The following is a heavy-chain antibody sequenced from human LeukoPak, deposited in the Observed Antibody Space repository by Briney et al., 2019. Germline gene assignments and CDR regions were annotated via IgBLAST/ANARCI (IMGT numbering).Heavy chain of an antibody. J-gene: IGHJ5*02. CDR3: ARAPGYSSSSGGLDP. Sequence: SETLSLTCTVSGGSVSSGSYYWSWIRQPPGKGLEWIGETNHSGSTNYNPSLKSRVTISVDTSKNQFSLKLSSVTAADTAVYYCARAPGYSSSSGGLDPWGQGTLVTASS. V-gene: IGHV4-61*01. D-gene: IGHD6-6*01. CDR2: TNHSGST. CDR1: GGSVSSGSYY.